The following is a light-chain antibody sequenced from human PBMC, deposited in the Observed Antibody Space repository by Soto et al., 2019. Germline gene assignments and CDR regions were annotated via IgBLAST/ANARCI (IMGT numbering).Light chain of an antibody. Sequence: EIVLTQSPGTLSLSPGERATLSCRASQRVSNSYLAWYQQKPGQAPRLLMHGASSRATGIPDRFSGSGSGTDFTLTINRLEPEDFAVYFCQQYDNSRLYTFGQGTKLEIK. CDR1: QRVSNSY. CDR2: GAS. CDR3: QQYDNSRLYT. J-gene: IGKJ2*01. V-gene: IGKV3-20*01.